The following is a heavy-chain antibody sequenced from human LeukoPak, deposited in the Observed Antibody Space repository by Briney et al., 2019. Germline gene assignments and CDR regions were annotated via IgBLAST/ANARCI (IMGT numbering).Heavy chain of an antibody. CDR2: IYSGGST. J-gene: IGHJ6*02. CDR3: ARDRYYGSGLYYGMDV. D-gene: IGHD3-10*01. CDR1: GFTVSSNY. Sequence: GGSLRLSCAASGFTVSSNYMSWVRQAPGKGLEWVSGIYSGGSTYYADSVKGRFTISRDNSKNTLYLQMNSLRAEDTAVYYCARDRYYGSGLYYGMDVWGQGATVTVSS. V-gene: IGHV3-53*01.